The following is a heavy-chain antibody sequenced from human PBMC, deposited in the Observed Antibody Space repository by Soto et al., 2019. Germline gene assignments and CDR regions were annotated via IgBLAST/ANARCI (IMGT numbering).Heavy chain of an antibody. CDR3: ARDVYYYDSSGYYHNWFDP. Sequence: ASVKVSCKASGYTFTSYGISWVRQAPGQGLEWMGWISAYNGNTNYAQKLQGRVTMTTDTSTSTAYMELRSLRSDDTAVYYCARDVYYYDSSGYYHNWFDPWGQGTLVTSPQ. D-gene: IGHD3-22*01. J-gene: IGHJ5*02. CDR2: ISAYNGNT. CDR1: GYTFTSYG. V-gene: IGHV1-18*04.